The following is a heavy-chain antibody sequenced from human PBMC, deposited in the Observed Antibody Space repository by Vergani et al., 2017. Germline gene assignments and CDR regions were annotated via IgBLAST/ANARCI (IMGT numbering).Heavy chain of an antibody. J-gene: IGHJ4*02. D-gene: IGHD2-15*01. CDR2: ISGSGVSA. Sequence: EVQLLESGGGLVQPGGSLRLTCAASEFTFSNYAMNWVRQAPGKGLEWVSGISGSGVSAYYTDSVKGRFTISRDNSKNMLFLQMNNLRTEDTAIYYCARLSDDTTPYLQGGYDCWGQGTLVSVSS. CDR3: ARLSDDTTPYLQGGYDC. V-gene: IGHV3-23*01. CDR1: EFTFSNYA.